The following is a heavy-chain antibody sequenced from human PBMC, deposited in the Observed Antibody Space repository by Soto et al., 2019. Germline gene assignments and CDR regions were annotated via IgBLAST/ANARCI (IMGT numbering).Heavy chain of an antibody. CDR1: GYNFTNYW. D-gene: IGHD3-10*01. V-gene: IGHV5-51*01. CDR2: IYPGDSDT. J-gene: IGHJ6*02. CDR3: AGGGVRGVVTRTRDYYGMDV. Sequence: LGESLKISCKGSGYNFTNYWIGWVRQMPGKGLESMGIIYPGDSDTRYSPSFQGQVTISADKSISTAYLQWSSLKASDTAMYYFAGGGVRGVVTRTRDYYGMDVWGQGTTVTVSS.